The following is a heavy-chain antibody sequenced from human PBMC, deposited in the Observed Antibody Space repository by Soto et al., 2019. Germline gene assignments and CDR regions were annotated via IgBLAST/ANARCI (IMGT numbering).Heavy chain of an antibody. CDR3: ASFTSMGMDV. CDR2: IIPILGIA. V-gene: IGHV1-69*02. Sequence: QVQLVQSGAEVKKPGSSVKVSCKASGGTFSSYTISWVRQAPGQGLEWMGRIIPILGIANYAQKFQGRVTITADNSTSTAYMALSSLRSEDTAVYYCASFTSMGMDVWGQGTTVTVSS. D-gene: IGHD3-3*01. CDR1: GGTFSSYT. J-gene: IGHJ6*02.